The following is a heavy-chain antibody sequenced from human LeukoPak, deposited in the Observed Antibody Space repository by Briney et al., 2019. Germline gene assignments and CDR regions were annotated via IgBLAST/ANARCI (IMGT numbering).Heavy chain of an antibody. Sequence: QPGGSLRLSCVASGFSFNSFAMSWVRHAPGKGLEWVSGIDKIGDKTYNADSVKGRFTISRDNSKNTLYLQMNSLRAEDTAVYYCAKDFGGGYYFDYWGQGTLVTVSS. J-gene: IGHJ4*02. CDR2: IDKIGDKT. CDR3: AKDFGGGYYFDY. CDR1: GFSFNSFA. V-gene: IGHV3-23*01. D-gene: IGHD3-3*01.